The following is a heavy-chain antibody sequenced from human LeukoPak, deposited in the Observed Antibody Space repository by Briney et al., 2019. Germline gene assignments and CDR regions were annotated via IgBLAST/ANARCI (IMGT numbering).Heavy chain of an antibody. CDR2: IKEDGSEI. J-gene: IGHJ5*02. CDR1: GFIFSNYW. CDR3: ARVVSTSWFDP. V-gene: IGHV3-7*01. D-gene: IGHD2-21*01. Sequence: GGSLRLSCAAAGFIFSNYWMTWVRQTPGKGLEFVANIKEDGSEIFYLDSVKGRFTISRDNAKNSVYLQMNSLRAEDTAVYYCARVVSTSWFDPWGQGTLVTVSS.